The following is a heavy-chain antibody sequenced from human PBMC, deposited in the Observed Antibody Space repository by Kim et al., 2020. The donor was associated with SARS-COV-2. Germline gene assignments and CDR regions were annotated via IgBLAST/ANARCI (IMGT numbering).Heavy chain of an antibody. Sequence: ASVKVSCKVSGYTLTELSMHWVRQAPGKGLEWMGGFDPEDGETIYAQKFQGRVTMTEDTSTDTAYMELSSLRSEDTAVYYCATGPPYCSSTSCYPGWFDPWGQRTLFAVSS. J-gene: IGHJ5*02. CDR2: FDPEDGET. CDR3: ATGPPYCSSTSCYPGWFDP. D-gene: IGHD2-2*01. CDR1: GYTLTELS. V-gene: IGHV1-24*01.